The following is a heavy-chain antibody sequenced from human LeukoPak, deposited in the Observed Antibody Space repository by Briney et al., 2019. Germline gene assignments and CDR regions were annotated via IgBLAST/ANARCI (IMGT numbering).Heavy chain of an antibody. Sequence: GGSLRLSCAASGFTFSSYWMSWVRQAPGKGLEWVANIKQDGSEKYYVDSVKGRFTVSTDNAKNSLYLQMNSLRAEDTAVYYCARGEGDRDQITLRFLEWFHYDAFDIWGQGTMVTVSS. V-gene: IGHV3-7*01. CDR1: GFTFSSYW. CDR3: ARGEGDRDQITLRFLEWFHYDAFDI. D-gene: IGHD3-3*01. CDR2: IKQDGSEK. J-gene: IGHJ3*02.